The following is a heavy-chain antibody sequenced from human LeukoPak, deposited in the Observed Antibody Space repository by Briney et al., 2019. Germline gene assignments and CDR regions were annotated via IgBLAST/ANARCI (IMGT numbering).Heavy chain of an antibody. CDR1: GGTFSSYA. J-gene: IGHJ5*02. D-gene: IGHD3-10*01. V-gene: IGHV1-69*04. CDR2: IIPILGIA. CDR3: AREGVNYYGSGEAWFDP. Sequence: SVKVSCKASGGTFSSYAISWVRQAPGQGLEWMGRIIPILGIANYAQKFQGRVTITADKSTSTAYMELSSLRSEDTAVYCCAREGVNYYGSGEAWFDPWGQGTLVTVSS.